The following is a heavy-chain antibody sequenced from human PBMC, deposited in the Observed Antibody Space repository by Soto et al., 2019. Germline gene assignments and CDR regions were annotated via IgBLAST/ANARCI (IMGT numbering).Heavy chain of an antibody. Sequence: ASVKVSCKASGYTFTGYYMHWVRQAPGQGLEWMGWINPNSGGTNYAQKFQGWVTMTRDTSISTAYMELSRLRSDDTAGYYCARDHYYDSSGYYYSGFDYWGQGTLVTVSS. CDR1: GYTFTGYY. V-gene: IGHV1-2*04. D-gene: IGHD3-22*01. J-gene: IGHJ4*02. CDR2: INPNSGGT. CDR3: ARDHYYDSSGYYYSGFDY.